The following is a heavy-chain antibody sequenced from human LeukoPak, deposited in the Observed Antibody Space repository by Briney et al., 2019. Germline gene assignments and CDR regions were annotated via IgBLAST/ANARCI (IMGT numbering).Heavy chain of an antibody. Sequence: GGSLRLSCAASAFTFSSYWMNWVRQAPGKGLEWVSSIASSSSYIYYADSVQGRFTISRDNAKNSLYLQMNSLRAEDTAVYYCARDQAITIFGVAPDAFDIWGQGTMVTVSS. CDR1: AFTFSSYW. J-gene: IGHJ3*02. V-gene: IGHV3-21*01. D-gene: IGHD3-3*01. CDR2: IASSSSYI. CDR3: ARDQAITIFGVAPDAFDI.